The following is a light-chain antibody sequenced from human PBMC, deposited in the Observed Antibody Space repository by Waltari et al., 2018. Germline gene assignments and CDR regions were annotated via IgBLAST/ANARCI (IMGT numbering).Light chain of an antibody. J-gene: IGKJ3*01. V-gene: IGKV4-1*01. CDR3: QQYYRVPFT. CDR1: PNVVNSANNKIS. CDR2: WAS. Sequence: DIVMTQSPDSLTLSLGERATSNCKSSPNVVNSANNKISLAWYQQKPGQSPQLLIYWASIRESGVPDRFSGSGSATDFTLTISSLQAEDVAVYYCQQYYRVPFTFGPGTRVEIK.